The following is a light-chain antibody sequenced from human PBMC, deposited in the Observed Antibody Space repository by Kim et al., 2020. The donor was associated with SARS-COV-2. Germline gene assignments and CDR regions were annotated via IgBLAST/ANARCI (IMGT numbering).Light chain of an antibody. Sequence: VSPGEGATLSCRTSQSLGTNLAWYQQKPGQAPRLLIYDASTRPPGVPARFRGSGSGTEFTLTISSLQSEDFAVYYCQQFNNWPLTFGGGTKVDIK. CDR1: QSLGTN. V-gene: IGKV3-15*01. CDR3: QQFNNWPLT. CDR2: DAS. J-gene: IGKJ4*01.